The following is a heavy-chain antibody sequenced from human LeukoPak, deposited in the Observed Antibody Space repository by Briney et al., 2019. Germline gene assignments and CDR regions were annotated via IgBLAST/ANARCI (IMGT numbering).Heavy chain of an antibody. J-gene: IGHJ4*01. D-gene: IGHD6-13*01. CDR3: ARDGTAAGLYFDL. Sequence: PGGFLRLSCEVSGFTFTDYWMNWVRQAPGKGPEWVASIRQDGSEKTYVDSVKGRFTISRDNTKNSLSLQLNGLRAEDTAVYYCARDGTAAGLYFDLWGQGTLVTVSS. V-gene: IGHV3-7*01. CDR1: GFTFTDYW. CDR2: IRQDGSEK.